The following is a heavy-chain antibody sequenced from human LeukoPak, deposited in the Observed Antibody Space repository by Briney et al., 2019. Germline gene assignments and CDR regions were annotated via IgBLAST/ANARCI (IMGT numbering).Heavy chain of an antibody. Sequence: PGGSLRLSCAASGFTFSSYAMSWVRQAPGKGLEWVSGIRISGGNTYYADSVNGRFAISRDNSKNALYLQMNSLRAEDTAVYYCAKDGESPYYYDSGSYFFDYWGQGTLVTVSS. D-gene: IGHD3-10*01. CDR3: AKDGESPYYYDSGSYFFDY. J-gene: IGHJ4*02. CDR2: IRISGGNT. CDR1: GFTFSSYA. V-gene: IGHV3-23*01.